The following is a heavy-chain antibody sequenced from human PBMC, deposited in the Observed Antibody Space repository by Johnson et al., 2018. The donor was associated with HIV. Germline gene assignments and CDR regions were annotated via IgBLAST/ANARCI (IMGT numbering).Heavy chain of an antibody. CDR1: GFTFSDYY. Sequence: VQVVESGGGLVKPGGSLRLSCAASGFTFSDYYMSWIRQAPGKGLEWVSGINWDGGSTGFADSVKGRFTISRDNAKNSLYLQMNSLRDEDTAVYYCARAPHDAFDVWGQGTMVTVSS. CDR2: INWDGGST. J-gene: IGHJ3*01. CDR3: ARAPHDAFDV. V-gene: IGHV3-20*04.